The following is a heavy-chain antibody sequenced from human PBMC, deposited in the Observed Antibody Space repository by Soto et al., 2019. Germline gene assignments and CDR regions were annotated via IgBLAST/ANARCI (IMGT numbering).Heavy chain of an antibody. CDR3: ARGTCRGRDCYWTQKCLDP. CDR2: VYYNGVT. CDR1: GGSISSYY. J-gene: IGHJ5*02. Sequence: PSETLSLTCTLSGGSISSYYWSWIRQSPGKGLEWIGYVYYNGVTKYNPSLKSRVTISADTSNNQFSLKLRSVSAADTAGFYCARGTCRGRDCYWTQKCLDPWGRGTLVTVSS. D-gene: IGHD2-21*02. V-gene: IGHV4-59*01.